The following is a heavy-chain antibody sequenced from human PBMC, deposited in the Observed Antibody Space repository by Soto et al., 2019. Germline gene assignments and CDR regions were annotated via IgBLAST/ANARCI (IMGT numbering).Heavy chain of an antibody. V-gene: IGHV4-34*01. D-gene: IGHD3-10*01. CDR1: GGSFSGYY. Sequence: QVQLQQWGAGLLKPSETLSLTCAVYGGSFSGYYWNWIRQPPGKGLEWIGEINHSGSTNYNPSLKSRVTISVDTSKNQFSLKLSSVTAADTAVYYCARGFLGSGSQWGQGTLVTVSP. CDR2: INHSGST. J-gene: IGHJ4*02. CDR3: ARGFLGSGSQ.